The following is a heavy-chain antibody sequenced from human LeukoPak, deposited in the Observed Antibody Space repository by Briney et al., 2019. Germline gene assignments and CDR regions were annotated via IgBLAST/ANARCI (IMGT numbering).Heavy chain of an antibody. Sequence: SETLSLTCAVYGGSFSGYYWSWIRQPPGKGLEWIGEINHSGSTNYNPSLKSRVTISVDTSKNQFSLKLSSVTAADTAVYYCARDPGAGWFYYYYYYMDVWGKGTTVTISS. CDR3: ARDPGAGWFYYYYYYMDV. CDR1: GGSFSGYY. J-gene: IGHJ6*03. CDR2: INHSGST. D-gene: IGHD6-19*01. V-gene: IGHV4-34*01.